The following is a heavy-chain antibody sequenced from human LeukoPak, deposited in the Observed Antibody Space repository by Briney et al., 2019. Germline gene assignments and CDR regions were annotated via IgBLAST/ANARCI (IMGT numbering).Heavy chain of an antibody. CDR1: LFTLNDYW. Sequence: GWSLRLSRAPSLFTLNDYWMHWVRQAPPKGVVWVSRINSDGSAPRYADSVNGRFTTSRDNAKNTLYLQMNSLRAEDTAVYYCARHPKQIIAATSPDDYYGMDVWGQGTTVTVSS. V-gene: IGHV3-74*01. CDR3: ARHPKQIIAATSPDDYYGMDV. J-gene: IGHJ6*02. CDR2: INSDGSAP. D-gene: IGHD5-12*01.